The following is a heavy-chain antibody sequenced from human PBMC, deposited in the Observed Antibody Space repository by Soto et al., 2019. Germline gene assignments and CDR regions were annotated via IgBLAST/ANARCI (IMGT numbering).Heavy chain of an antibody. D-gene: IGHD3-10*01. CDR3: AKSGMTTLPNFDF. J-gene: IGHJ4*02. V-gene: IGHV1-2*04. CDR1: GYTFSGYY. Sequence: VLVKVYCKAAGYTFSGYYLHWVRQAPGQGLEWMGWINPNSGATNYAQKFQGWVTMTRDTSISTAYMELSRVTSDATAVYYCAKSGMTTLPNFDFWGQGTLVTVSS. CDR2: INPNSGAT.